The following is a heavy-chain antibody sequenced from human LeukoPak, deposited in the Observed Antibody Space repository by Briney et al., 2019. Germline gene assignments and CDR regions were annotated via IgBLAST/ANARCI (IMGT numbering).Heavy chain of an antibody. D-gene: IGHD5-12*01. CDR2: ISSSSSTI. CDR1: GFTFSSYS. Sequence: GGSLRLSCAASGFTFSSYSMNWVRQAPGKGLEWVSYISSSSSTIYYADSVKGRFTISRDNAKNSLYLQMNSLRAEDTAVYYCARGVVATRIYYYYYYMDVWGKGTTVTVSS. J-gene: IGHJ6*03. V-gene: IGHV3-48*04. CDR3: ARGVVATRIYYYYYYMDV.